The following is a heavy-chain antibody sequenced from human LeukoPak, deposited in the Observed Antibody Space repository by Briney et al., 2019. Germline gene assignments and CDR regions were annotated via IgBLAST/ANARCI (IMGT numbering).Heavy chain of an antibody. J-gene: IGHJ4*02. CDR1: GFTFTSSA. CDR2: IVVGSGNT. Sequence: TSVKVSCKASGFTFTSSAVQWVRQARGQRLEWIGWIVVGSGNTNYAQKFQERVTITRDMSTSTAYMELSSLRSEDTAVYYCAADRSGWLYFDYWGQGTLVTVSS. D-gene: IGHD6-19*01. CDR3: AADRSGWLYFDY. V-gene: IGHV1-58*01.